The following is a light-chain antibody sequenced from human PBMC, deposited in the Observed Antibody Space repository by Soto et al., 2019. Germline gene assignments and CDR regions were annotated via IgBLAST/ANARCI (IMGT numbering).Light chain of an antibody. Sequence: EVVLTQSPGTLSLSPGERATLSCRASQSVRSTYLGWYQQKPGQAPRLLIYGASKRQSGVPDRFSGGGSGTDFTLTISSLQAEDFAVYYCQQFSGSVTFGGGTKVDIK. CDR3: QQFSGSVT. J-gene: IGKJ4*01. CDR2: GAS. CDR1: QSVRSTY. V-gene: IGKV3-20*01.